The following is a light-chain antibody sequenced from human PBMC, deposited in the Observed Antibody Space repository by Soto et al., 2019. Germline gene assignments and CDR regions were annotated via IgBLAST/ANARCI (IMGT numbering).Light chain of an antibody. CDR3: QQYNNWPVT. CDR2: GAS. CDR1: QSVSSN. J-gene: IGKJ5*01. V-gene: IGKV3-15*01. Sequence: EIVITPSTSTMSVSPGASATLSCRASQSVSSNLAWYQQKPGQAPRLLIYGASTRATGIPARFSGSGSGTEFTLTISSLQSEDFAVYYCQQYNNWPVTFGQGTRLEI.